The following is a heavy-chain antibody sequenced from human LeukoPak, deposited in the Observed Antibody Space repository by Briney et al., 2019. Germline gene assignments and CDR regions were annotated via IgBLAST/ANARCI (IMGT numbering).Heavy chain of an antibody. CDR3: ARDLSGIAGYTYGRGIDY. J-gene: IGHJ4*02. V-gene: IGHV3-48*01. CDR1: GFTFSPYS. Sequence: GGSLRLSCVVSGFTFSPYSMNCVRQAPGKGLEWGAYISGRTSAIYYADSLYGRFTISRDNAKNSLYLQMKSLRAEDTAVYYCARDLSGIAGYTYGRGIDYWGQGTLVTVSS. D-gene: IGHD5-18*01. CDR2: ISGRTSAI.